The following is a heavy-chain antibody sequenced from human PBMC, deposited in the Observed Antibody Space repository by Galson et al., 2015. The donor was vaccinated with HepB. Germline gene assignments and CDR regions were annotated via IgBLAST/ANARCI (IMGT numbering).Heavy chain of an antibody. J-gene: IGHJ4*02. V-gene: IGHV3-33*01. CDR1: GFSFGGYG. CDR2: ISHDGSYK. CDR3: AREISVAGRDRRFDQ. Sequence: SLRLSCAVSGFSFGGYGMHWVRQAPGKGLECMTVISHDGSYKDYADSVRGRFTISRDNSKNTLYLEMNSLRVEDTAVYYCAREISVAGRDRRFDQWGQGALVTVSS. D-gene: IGHD6-19*01.